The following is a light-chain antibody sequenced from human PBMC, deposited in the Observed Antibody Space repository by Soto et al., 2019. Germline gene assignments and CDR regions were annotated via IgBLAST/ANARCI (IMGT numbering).Light chain of an antibody. Sequence: QSVLTQPASVSGSPGQSITISCTGTSRDVGSYNLVSWYQHHPGKAPKLMIFEGTKRPSGVSNRFSGSRSGHTASLTISGLQAEDEADYYCCSYAGSTTWVFGEGTKLTVL. J-gene: IGLJ3*02. CDR3: CSYAGSTTWV. CDR2: EGT. V-gene: IGLV2-23*01. CDR1: SRDVGSYNL.